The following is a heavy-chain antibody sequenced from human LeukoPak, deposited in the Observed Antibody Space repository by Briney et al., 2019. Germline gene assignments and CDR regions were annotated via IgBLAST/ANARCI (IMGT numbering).Heavy chain of an antibody. CDR2: ISSSGSTI. V-gene: IGHV3-48*01. D-gene: IGHD6-19*01. CDR3: ARHYSSGWFDY. CDR1: GFTFSSYS. J-gene: IGHJ4*02. Sequence: GGSLRLSCAASGFTFSSYSMQWVRQAPGKGLEWVSHISSSGSTIYYADSVKGRFTISRDNSKNILYLEMNSLRAEDTAVYYCARHYSSGWFDYWGQGTLVTVSS.